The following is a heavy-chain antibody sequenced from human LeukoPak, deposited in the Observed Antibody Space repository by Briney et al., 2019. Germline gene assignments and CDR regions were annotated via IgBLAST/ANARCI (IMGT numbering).Heavy chain of an antibody. CDR1: GFTFSSYG. V-gene: IGHV3-30*18. CDR2: ISYDGSNK. D-gene: IGHD3-22*01. J-gene: IGHJ6*04. Sequence: GGSLRLSCAASGFTFSSYGMHWVRQDPGKGLEWVAVISYDGSNKYYADSVKGRFTISRDNSKNTLYLQMNSLRAEDTAVYYCAKGSNYYDSSGYPRFYGMDVWGKGTTVTVSS. CDR3: AKGSNYYDSSGYPRFYGMDV.